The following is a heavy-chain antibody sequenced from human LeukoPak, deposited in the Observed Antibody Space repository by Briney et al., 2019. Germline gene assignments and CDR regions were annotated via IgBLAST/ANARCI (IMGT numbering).Heavy chain of an antibody. V-gene: IGHV3-43*02. CDR2: ISGDGGST. J-gene: IGHJ6*03. Sequence: GGSLRLSCAASGFTFDDYAMHWVRQAPGKGLEWVSLISGDGGSTYYAGSVKGRFTISRDNSKNSLYLQMNSLRTEDAALYYCAKGHIVVVPSGRYYYMDVWGKGTTVTVSS. CDR1: GFTFDDYA. CDR3: AKGHIVVVPSGRYYYMDV. D-gene: IGHD2-2*01.